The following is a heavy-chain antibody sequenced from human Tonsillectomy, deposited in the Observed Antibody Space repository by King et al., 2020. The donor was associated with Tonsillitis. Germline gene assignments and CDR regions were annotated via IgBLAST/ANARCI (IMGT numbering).Heavy chain of an antibody. D-gene: IGHD6-6*01. CDR2: VPFTGGT. V-gene: IGHV4-59*08. Sequence: VQLQESGPGLVKHSETLSLTCTVSGGSITSYYWGWIRQPPGQGLEWIGVVPFTGGTNYNPSLRSRVTMSVDTSKNHFSLRLTSVTAADTAVYYCARPYSSSFWYFDLWGRGTLVTVSS. J-gene: IGHJ2*01. CDR1: GGSITSYY. CDR3: ARPYSSSFWYFDL.